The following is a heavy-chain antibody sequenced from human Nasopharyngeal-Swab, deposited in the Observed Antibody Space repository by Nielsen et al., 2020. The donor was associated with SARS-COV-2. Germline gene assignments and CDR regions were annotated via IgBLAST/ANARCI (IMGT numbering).Heavy chain of an antibody. CDR1: GVTFSRSW. CDR3: ARDVGGRDNY. V-gene: IGHV3-74*01. J-gene: IGHJ4*02. D-gene: IGHD2-15*01. Sequence: GESLKISCAASGVTFSRSWMHWVRQAPGRGPVWVARISPDGTSTSYADSVKGRFTISRDNAKNTLYLQMNSLRAEDTAVYYCARDVGGRDNYWGQGALVTVSS. CDR2: ISPDGTST.